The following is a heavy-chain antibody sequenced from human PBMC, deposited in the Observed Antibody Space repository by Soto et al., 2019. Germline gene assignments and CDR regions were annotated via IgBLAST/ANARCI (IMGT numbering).Heavy chain of an antibody. CDR1: GGSISSSSYY. CDR3: ARHETYYDFWSGYLVGGSHADY. D-gene: IGHD3-3*01. V-gene: IGHV4-39*01. Sequence: SETLSLTCTVSGGSISSSSYYWGWIRQPPGKGLEWIGSIYYSGSTYYNPSLKSRVTISVDTSKNQFSLKLSSVTAADTAVYYCARHETYYDFWSGYLVGGSHADYWGQGTLVTVSS. J-gene: IGHJ4*02. CDR2: IYYSGST.